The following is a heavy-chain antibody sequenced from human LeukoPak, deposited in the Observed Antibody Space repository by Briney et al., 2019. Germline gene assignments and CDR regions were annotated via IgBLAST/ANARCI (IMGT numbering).Heavy chain of an antibody. Sequence: PGGSLRLSCAASGFIVSTNYMSWVHQAPGKGLEWVSVLYSGGTTYYADSVKGRFTISRDNSKNTLYLQMNSLRAEDTAVYYCARAFGFSYDSSGFEYFQHWGQGTLVTVSS. D-gene: IGHD3-22*01. CDR2: LYSGGTT. CDR1: GFIVSTNY. CDR3: ARAFGFSYDSSGFEYFQH. V-gene: IGHV3-66*01. J-gene: IGHJ1*01.